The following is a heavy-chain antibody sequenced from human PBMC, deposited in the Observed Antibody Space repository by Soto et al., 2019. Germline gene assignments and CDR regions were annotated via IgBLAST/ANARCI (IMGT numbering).Heavy chain of an antibody. V-gene: IGHV1-58*01. CDR1: GFTFTSSA. J-gene: IGHJ6*02. Sequence: GASVKVSCKASGFTFTSSAVQWLRQARGQRLEWIGWIVVGSGNTNYAQKFQERVTITRDMSTGTAYMELSSLRSEDTAVYYCAADKSTLHYYYYGMDVWGQGTTVTVSS. CDR2: IVVGSGNT. CDR3: AADKSTLHYYYYGMDV.